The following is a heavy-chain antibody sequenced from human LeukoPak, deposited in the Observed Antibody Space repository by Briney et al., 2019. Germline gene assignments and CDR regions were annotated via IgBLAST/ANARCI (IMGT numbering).Heavy chain of an antibody. V-gene: IGHV4-39*07. D-gene: IGHD2-2*01. J-gene: IGHJ4*02. CDR3: AKPFPPYCSSTSCLWGIDY. CDR2: IYYSGST. CDR1: GGSISSSSYY. Sequence: SETLSLTCTVSGGSISSSSYYWGWIRQPPGKGLEWIGSIYYSGSTFYNPSLKSRVTISLDTSRNQFSLRLSSVTAEDTAVYYCAKPFPPYCSSTSCLWGIDYWGQGTLVTVSS.